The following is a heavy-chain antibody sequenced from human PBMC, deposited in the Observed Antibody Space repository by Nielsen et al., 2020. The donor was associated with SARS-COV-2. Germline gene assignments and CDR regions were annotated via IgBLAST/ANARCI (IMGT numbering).Heavy chain of an antibody. V-gene: IGHV1-3*04. CDR3: ARAGLRTGYYGGSDY. D-gene: IGHD3/OR15-3a*01. Sequence: ASVKVSCKASGYTFTAYAIHWVRQDPGQRLEWMGWINSDSGNTKYSQKFRGRVTITRDTSASTAYMELSGLSSEDTAVYYCARAGLRTGYYGGSDYWGQGTLVTVSS. CDR2: INSDSGNT. J-gene: IGHJ4*02. CDR1: GYTFTAYA.